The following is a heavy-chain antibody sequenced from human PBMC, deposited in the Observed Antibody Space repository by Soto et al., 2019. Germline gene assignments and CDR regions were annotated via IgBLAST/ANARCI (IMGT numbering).Heavy chain of an antibody. CDR2: ISYDGSNK. D-gene: IGHD6-6*01. CDR3: ARYSSSSVYYYGMDV. Sequence: GGSLRLSCAASGFTFSSYGMHWVRQAPGKGLEWVAVISYDGSNKYYADSVKGRFTISRDNSKNTLYLQMNSLRAEDTAVYYCARYSSSSVYYYGMDVWGQGTTVTVSS. CDR1: GFTFSSYG. V-gene: IGHV3-30*03. J-gene: IGHJ6*02.